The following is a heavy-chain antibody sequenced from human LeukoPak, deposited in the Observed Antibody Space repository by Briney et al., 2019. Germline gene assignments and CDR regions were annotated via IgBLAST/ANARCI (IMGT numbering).Heavy chain of an antibody. D-gene: IGHD3-22*01. CDR1: GFTFSLYS. J-gene: IGHJ6*03. Sequence: GGSLRLSCAASGFTFSLYSMNWVRQAPGKGLEWVSSISSSSNYIYYADSVKGRFTISRDNAKNSLYLQMNSLRAEDTAVYYCARWGKVIIQTYSYYLMDVWGKGTTVTVSS. V-gene: IGHV3-21*01. CDR3: ARWGKVIIQTYSYYLMDV. CDR2: ISSSSNYI.